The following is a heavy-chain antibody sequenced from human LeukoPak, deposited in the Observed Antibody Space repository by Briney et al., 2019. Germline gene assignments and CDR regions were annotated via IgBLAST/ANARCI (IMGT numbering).Heavy chain of an antibody. CDR3: ARESYIAAFFP. CDR2: IYYSGST. D-gene: IGHD6-6*01. J-gene: IGHJ5*02. V-gene: IGHV4-59*01. Sequence: PSETLSLTCTVSGGSISSYYWSWIRQPPGKGLEWIGYIYYSGSTNYNPSLKSRVTISVDTSKNQFSLKLSSVTAADTAMYYCARESYIAAFFPWGQGTLVTVSS. CDR1: GGSISSYY.